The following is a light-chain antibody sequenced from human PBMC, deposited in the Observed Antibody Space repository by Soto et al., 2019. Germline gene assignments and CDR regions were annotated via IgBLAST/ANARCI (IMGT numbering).Light chain of an antibody. V-gene: IGLV2-11*01. J-gene: IGLJ1*01. CDR1: NSDVGAYNY. Sequence: QSVPTQPRSVSWSPGQSVTISCSRTNSDVGAYNYVSWYQQHPGKAPKLMTYDVSKRPSGVPDRFSGSKSCNTASLTISGLHAEDEADYFCCSYADNYSYVFGTGTKVTV. CDR2: DVS. CDR3: CSYADNYSYV.